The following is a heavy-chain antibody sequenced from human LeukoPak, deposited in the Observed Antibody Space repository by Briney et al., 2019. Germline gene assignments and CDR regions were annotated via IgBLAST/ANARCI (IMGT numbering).Heavy chain of an antibody. CDR3: ARGPIAAPYYYYYYGMDV. CDR2: IYYSGST. Sequence: SETLSLTCTVSGGSISSYYWSWIRQPPGKGLEWIGYIYYSGSTNYNPSLKSRVTISVDTSKNQFSLKLSPVTAADTAVYYCARGPIAAPYYYYYYGMDVWGQGTTVTVSS. J-gene: IGHJ6*02. V-gene: IGHV4-59*01. D-gene: IGHD6-6*01. CDR1: GGSISSYY.